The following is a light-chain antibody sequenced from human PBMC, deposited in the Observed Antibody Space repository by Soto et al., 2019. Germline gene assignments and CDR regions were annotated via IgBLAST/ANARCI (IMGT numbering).Light chain of an antibody. J-gene: IGKJ4*01. Sequence: DIQMTQSPASLSASVGDRVTITCRASQSISSYLNWYQQKPGKAPKLLIYAAFSLQSGVPSRFSGSGSGTDFTLTISSLQPEEFATYYCQQSYSTPRLAFGGGTKVEIK. CDR2: AAF. CDR3: QQSYSTPRLA. CDR1: QSISSY. V-gene: IGKV1-39*01.